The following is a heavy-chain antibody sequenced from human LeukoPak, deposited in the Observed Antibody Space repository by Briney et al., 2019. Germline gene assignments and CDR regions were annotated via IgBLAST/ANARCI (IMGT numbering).Heavy chain of an antibody. CDR1: GGSISSGCYY. Sequence: SQTLSLTCTVSGGSISSGCYYWSWIRQPAGKGLEWIGLIYTSGSTDYNPSLKSRVTISVDTSKNQFSLKLSSVTAADTAVYYCARTRLYMSSSGFFDYWGRGTLVTVSS. V-gene: IGHV4-61*02. CDR2: IYTSGST. CDR3: ARTRLYMSSSGFFDY. D-gene: IGHD6-6*01. J-gene: IGHJ4*02.